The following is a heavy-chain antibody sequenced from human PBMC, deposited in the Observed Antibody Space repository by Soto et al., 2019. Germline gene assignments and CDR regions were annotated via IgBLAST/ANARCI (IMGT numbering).Heavy chain of an antibody. CDR3: AKDWAVWYYDSSGYLDY. D-gene: IGHD3-22*01. V-gene: IGHV3-23*01. Sequence: GGSLRLSCAASRFTFSSYAMCWVRQAPGKGLEWVSSISVSGGSTYYADSVKGRFTISRDNSKNTLYLQMNSLRAEDTAVYYCAKDWAVWYYDSSGYLDYWGQGTLVTVSS. J-gene: IGHJ4*02. CDR2: ISVSGGST. CDR1: RFTFSSYA.